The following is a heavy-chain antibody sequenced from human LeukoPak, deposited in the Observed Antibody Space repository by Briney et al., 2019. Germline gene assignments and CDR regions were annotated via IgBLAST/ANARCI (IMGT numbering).Heavy chain of an antibody. D-gene: IGHD2-2*01. CDR1: GLTFDDYA. CDR2: ISWNSGSI. J-gene: IGHJ4*02. CDR3: ARGPAARSGYFVY. V-gene: IGHV3-9*01. Sequence: GRSLRLSCAASGLTFDDYAMHWVRQAPGKGLEWVSGISWNSGSIGYADSVKGRFTISRDNAKNSLYLQMNSLRAEDTALYYCARGPAARSGYFVYWGQGTLVTVSS.